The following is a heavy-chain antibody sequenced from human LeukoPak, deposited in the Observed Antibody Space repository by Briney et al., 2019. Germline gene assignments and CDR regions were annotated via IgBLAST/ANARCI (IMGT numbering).Heavy chain of an antibody. D-gene: IGHD2-2*02. CDR2: IYTSGST. CDR1: GGSISSGSYY. V-gene: IGHV4-61*02. J-gene: IGHJ6*03. CDR3: ARDSVVVVPAAIPYYYYYYMDV. Sequence: PSQTLSLTCTVSGGSISSGSYYWSWIRQPAGKGLEWIGRIYTSGSTNYNPSLKSRVTISVDTSKNQFSLKLSSVTAADTAVYYCARDSVVVVPAAIPYYYYYYMDVWGKGTTVTVSS.